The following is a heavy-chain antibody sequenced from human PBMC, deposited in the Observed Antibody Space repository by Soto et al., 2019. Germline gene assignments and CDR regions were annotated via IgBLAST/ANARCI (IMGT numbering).Heavy chain of an antibody. J-gene: IGHJ6*02. CDR2: IIPIFGTA. V-gene: IGHV1-69*13. CDR3: ASYPARPTFVGMDV. Sequence: ASVKVSCKASGGTFSSYAISWVRQAPGQGLEWMGGIIPIFGTANYAQKFQGRVTITADESTSTAYMELSSLRSEDTAVYYCASYPARPTFVGMDVWGQGTTVTVSS. CDR1: GGTFSSYA. D-gene: IGHD3-16*01.